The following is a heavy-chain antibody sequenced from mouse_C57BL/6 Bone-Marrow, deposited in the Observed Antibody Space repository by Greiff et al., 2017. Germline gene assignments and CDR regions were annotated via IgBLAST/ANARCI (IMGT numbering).Heavy chain of an antibody. CDR3: AVFITTV. Sequence: QVQLKESGAELVRPGTSVKVSCKASGYAFTNYLIEWVKQRPGQGLEWIGVINPGSGGTNYNEKFKGKATLTADKSSSTAYMQLSSLTSEDSAVYFCAVFITTVWGQGTLVTVSA. D-gene: IGHD1-1*01. CDR2: INPGSGGT. J-gene: IGHJ3*01. CDR1: GYAFTNYL. V-gene: IGHV1-54*01.